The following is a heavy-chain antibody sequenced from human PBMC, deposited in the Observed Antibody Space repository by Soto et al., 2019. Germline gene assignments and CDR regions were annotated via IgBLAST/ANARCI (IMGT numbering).Heavy chain of an antibody. D-gene: IGHD2-2*01. J-gene: IGHJ4*01. V-gene: IGHV3-48*04. Sequence: GGSLRLSCAASGITFSGNDLNWVRQAPGKGLEWISYISPTSATYYAASVKGRFTISRDDDKNSLYLKMDSLRVEDTAVYYCVRGNYSNWGHGSLVPVSA. CDR1: GITFSGND. CDR2: ISPTSAT. CDR3: VRGNYSN.